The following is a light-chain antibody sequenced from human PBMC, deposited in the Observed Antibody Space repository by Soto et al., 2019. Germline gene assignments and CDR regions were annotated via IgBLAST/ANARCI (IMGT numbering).Light chain of an antibody. J-gene: IGKJ5*01. CDR2: DAS. CDR3: QQFDTYPPT. V-gene: IGKV1-13*02. Sequence: AIQLTQSPSSLSASVGDRVTITCRASQGISSAFAWYQQKPGKVPKLPIYDASSLESGVPSRFTGSGSGTDFTLTISSLQPEDFATYYCQQFDTYPPTFGQGTRLEIK. CDR1: QGISSA.